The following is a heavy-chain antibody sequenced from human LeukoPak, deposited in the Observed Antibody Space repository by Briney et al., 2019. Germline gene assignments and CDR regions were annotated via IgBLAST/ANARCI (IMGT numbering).Heavy chain of an antibody. V-gene: IGHV4-34*01. Sequence: PSETLSLTCAVYGGSFRGNYWSWFRQSPGKGLEWIGEINHSGSTNYNPSLKSRLGISEDTSKKQISLKVTSVTAADTAVYYCATGNNTVADYWGQGTLVTVSS. J-gene: IGHJ4*02. D-gene: IGHD1-1*01. CDR1: GGSFRGNY. CDR3: ATGNNTVADY. CDR2: INHSGST.